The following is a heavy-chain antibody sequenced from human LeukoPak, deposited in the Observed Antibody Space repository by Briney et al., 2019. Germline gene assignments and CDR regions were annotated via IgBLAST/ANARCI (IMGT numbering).Heavy chain of an antibody. CDR3: ARSLVTAYRLPDH. J-gene: IGHJ5*02. D-gene: IGHD2-21*02. CDR2: ISHSSSSI. V-gene: IGHV3-48*02. Sequence: GGSLRLSCAASGFTLSSYAMNWVRQAPGRGLEWISYISHSSSSIYYADSVKGRFTVSRDNAKNSLSLQMNSLRDEDTAVYYCARSLVTAYRLPDHWGQGILVTVSS. CDR1: GFTLSSYA.